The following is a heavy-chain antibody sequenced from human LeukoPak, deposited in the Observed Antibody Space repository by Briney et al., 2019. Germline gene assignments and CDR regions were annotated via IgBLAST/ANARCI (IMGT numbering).Heavy chain of an antibody. CDR3: ASPSGYSYGSKGDY. CDR2: IIPIFGTA. V-gene: IGHV1-69*13. D-gene: IGHD5-18*01. J-gene: IGHJ4*02. CDR1: GGTFSSYA. Sequence: GASVKVSCKASGGTFSSYAISWVRQAPGQGLEWMGGIIPIFGTANYAQKFQGRATITADESTSTAYMEQSSLRSEDTAVYYCASPSGYSYGSKGDYWGQGTLVTVSS.